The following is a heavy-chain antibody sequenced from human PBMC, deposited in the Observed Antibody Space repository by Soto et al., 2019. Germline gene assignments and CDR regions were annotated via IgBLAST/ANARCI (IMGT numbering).Heavy chain of an antibody. V-gene: IGHV5-51*01. Sequence: GESLKISCKGSGYSFTSYWIGWVRQMPGKGLEWMGIIYPGDSDTRYSPSFQGQVTNSADKSISTAYLQWSSLKASDTAMYYCARPYYYCVSSGYYSYTNLYGMDVWGQGTTVTVSS. D-gene: IGHD3-22*01. CDR2: IYPGDSDT. CDR1: GYSFTSYW. CDR3: ARPYYYCVSSGYYSYTNLYGMDV. J-gene: IGHJ6*02.